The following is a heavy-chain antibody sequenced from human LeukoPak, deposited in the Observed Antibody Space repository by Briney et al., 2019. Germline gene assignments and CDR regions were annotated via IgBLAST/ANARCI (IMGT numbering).Heavy chain of an antibody. CDR1: GGSISSYY. J-gene: IGHJ4*02. CDR2: IYYSGST. CDR3: ACGYSYGYDY. V-gene: IGHV4-59*01. Sequence: SPSETLSLTCTVSGGSISSYYWSWIRQPPVKGLEWIGYIYYSGSTNYNPSLKSRVTISVDTSKNQFSLKLSSVTAADTAVYYCACGYSYGYDYWGQGTLVTVSS. D-gene: IGHD5-18*01.